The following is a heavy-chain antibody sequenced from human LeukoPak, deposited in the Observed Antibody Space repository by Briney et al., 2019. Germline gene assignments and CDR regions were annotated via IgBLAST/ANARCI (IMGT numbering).Heavy chain of an antibody. CDR1: GFTFSDYS. V-gene: IGHV3-21*01. D-gene: IGHD5-18*01. CDR3: ARVGSGYSYGSPLDY. Sequence: GGSLRLSSAASGFTFSDYSINWVRQAPGKGLEWVSSISTSSSYIYYADSVKGRFTISRDNVKNSLYLQMNSLRAEDTAVYYCARVGSGYSYGSPLDYWGQGTLVTVSS. J-gene: IGHJ4*02. CDR2: ISTSSSYI.